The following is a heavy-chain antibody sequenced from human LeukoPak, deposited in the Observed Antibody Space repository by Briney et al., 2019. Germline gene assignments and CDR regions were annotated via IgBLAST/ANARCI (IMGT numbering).Heavy chain of an antibody. J-gene: IGHJ3*02. CDR3: ARHPKYYYDSSGYYPDAFDI. CDR1: GCTISSSSYY. Sequence: AETLSLTCTVSGCTISSSSYYWGCIRQPPGKELEWFGCIDYSGSTYYNQTQKSRVTISEDTSKNQFSLKLSSVTAADTAVYYCARHPKYYYDSSGYYPDAFDIWGQGTMVTVSS. D-gene: IGHD3-22*01. V-gene: IGHV4-39*01. CDR2: IDYSGST.